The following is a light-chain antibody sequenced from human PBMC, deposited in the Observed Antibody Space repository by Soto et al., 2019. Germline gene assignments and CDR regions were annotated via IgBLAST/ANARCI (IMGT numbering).Light chain of an antibody. CDR3: QVSGRSALYT. Sequence: EIVMTQSPASLSVPPGERATLSCRASQSVSTNFAWYLQKPGQAPRLLIYGASTRATAVPARFTASGSGTEFTLTISRLEPEDFAVYYCQVSGRSALYTFGQGTKVDIK. CDR1: QSVSTN. CDR2: GAS. V-gene: IGKV3-15*01. J-gene: IGKJ2*01.